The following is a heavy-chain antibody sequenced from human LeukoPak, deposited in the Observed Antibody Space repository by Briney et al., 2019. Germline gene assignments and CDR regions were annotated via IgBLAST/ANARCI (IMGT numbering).Heavy chain of an antibody. Sequence: GGSLRLSCAASGFTFSTYAMAWVRQAPGKGLEGVSAFSNSGETHYTDSVKGRFTISRDNSKNTLYLQMNSLRADDTALYYCAKDLRLSVGTSPFDYWGQGTLVTVSS. CDR3: AKDLRLSVGTSPFDY. CDR1: GFTFSTYA. CDR2: FSNSGET. D-gene: IGHD4-23*01. V-gene: IGHV3-23*01. J-gene: IGHJ4*02.